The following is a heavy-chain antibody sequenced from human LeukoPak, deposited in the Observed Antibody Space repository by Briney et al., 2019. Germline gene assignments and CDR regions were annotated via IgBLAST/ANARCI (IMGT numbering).Heavy chain of an antibody. V-gene: IGHV4-34*01. J-gene: IGHJ6*03. CDR3: ARLDIVVIPAAVAYYYYMDV. Sequence: PSETLSLTCAVYGGSFIGYYWSWIRNPPGKGPEWMGEINHIGSTNYNPSLKSRVTISVDTSKNQFSLKLNSVTAADTAVYYCARLDIVVIPAAVAYYYYMDVWGKGTTVTISS. CDR1: GGSFIGYY. D-gene: IGHD2-2*01. CDR2: INHIGST.